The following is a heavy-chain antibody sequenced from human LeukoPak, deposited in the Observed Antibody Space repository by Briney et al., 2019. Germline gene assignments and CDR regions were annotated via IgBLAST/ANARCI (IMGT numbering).Heavy chain of an antibody. J-gene: IGHJ4*02. CDR1: GGSFSGYY. Sequence: SETLSLTCAVYGGSFSGYYWSWIRQPPVKELEWIGVINHSGSTNYNPSLKSRVTISVDTSKNQFSLKLSSVTAADTAVYYCARTPRILGATIDYWGQGTLVTVSS. CDR2: INHSGST. D-gene: IGHD1-26*01. V-gene: IGHV4-34*01. CDR3: ARTPRILGATIDY.